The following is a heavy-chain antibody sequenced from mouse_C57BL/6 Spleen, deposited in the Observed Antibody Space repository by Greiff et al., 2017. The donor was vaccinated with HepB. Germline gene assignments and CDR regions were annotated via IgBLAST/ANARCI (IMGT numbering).Heavy chain of an antibody. D-gene: IGHD3-2*02. Sequence: QVQLQQPGAELVRPGSSVKLSCKASGYTFTSYWMDWVKQRPGQGLEWIGNIYPSDSETHYNQKFKDKATLTVDKSSSTAYMQLSSLTSEDSAVYYCARRGISSGYLDYWGQGTTLTVSS. CDR2: IYPSDSET. CDR3: ARRGISSGYLDY. J-gene: IGHJ2*01. V-gene: IGHV1-61*01. CDR1: GYTFTSYW.